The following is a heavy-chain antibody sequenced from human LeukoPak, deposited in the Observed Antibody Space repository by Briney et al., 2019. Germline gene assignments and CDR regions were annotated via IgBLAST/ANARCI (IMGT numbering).Heavy chain of an antibody. CDR2: IYYSGST. Sequence: SETLSLTCTVSGGSISSSSYYWGWIRQPPGKGLEWIGSIYYSGSTYYNPSLKSRVTISVDTSKNQFSLKLSSVTAADTAVYYCARDNVVGAADAFDIWGQGTMVTVSS. D-gene: IGHD1-26*01. V-gene: IGHV4-39*02. CDR3: ARDNVVGAADAFDI. J-gene: IGHJ3*02. CDR1: GGSISSSSYY.